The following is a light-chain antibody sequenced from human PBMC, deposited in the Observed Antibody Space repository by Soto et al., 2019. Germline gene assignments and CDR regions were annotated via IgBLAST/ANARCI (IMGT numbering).Light chain of an antibody. CDR2: GAS. CDR3: QQYGNSPIT. V-gene: IGKV3-20*01. Sequence: EIVMTQSPGTLSLSPGERATLSCRASQSVSSSFLAWYQQTPGQAPRLLIYGASSRATGIPDRFSGSGSVTEFTLTISRLEPEDFAVYYCQQYGNSPITFGQGTQLEIK. CDR1: QSVSSSF. J-gene: IGKJ5*01.